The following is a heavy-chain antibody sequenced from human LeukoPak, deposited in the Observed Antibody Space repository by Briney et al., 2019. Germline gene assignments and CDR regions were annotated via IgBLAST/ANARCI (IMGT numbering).Heavy chain of an antibody. CDR2: ISAYNGNT. V-gene: IGHV1-18*01. J-gene: IGHJ6*02. D-gene: IGHD3-3*01. CDR1: GYTFTSYG. CDR3: ARTLYYDFWSGQIYYYYGMDV. Sequence: ASVNVSCKASGYTFTSYGISWVRQAPGQGLEWMGWISAYNGNTNYAQKLQGRVTMTTDTSTSTAYMELRSLRSDDTAVYYCARTLYYDFWSGQIYYYYGMDVWGQGTTVTVSS.